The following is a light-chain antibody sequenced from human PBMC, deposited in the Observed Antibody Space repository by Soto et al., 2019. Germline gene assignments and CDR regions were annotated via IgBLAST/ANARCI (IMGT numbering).Light chain of an antibody. CDR1: QSVSSY. CDR3: QQRSNWPYT. Sequence: EIVLTQSPATLSLSPGERATLSCRASQSVSSYLAWYQQKPGQAPRLLIYDASNRATGIPARFSGSGSGTAFTLTISSLEPEDFSLYYFQQRSNWPYTFGHGTKLEI. CDR2: DAS. J-gene: IGKJ2*01. V-gene: IGKV3-11*01.